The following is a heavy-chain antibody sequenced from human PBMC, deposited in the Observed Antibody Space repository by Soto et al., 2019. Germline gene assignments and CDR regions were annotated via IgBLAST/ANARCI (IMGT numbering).Heavy chain of an antibody. Sequence: DVQLVESGRSLVQPGGSLRLSCAASEFTFSSYWMHWVRQAPGKGLVWVSRINSDGSSTSYADSVKGRFTISRDNGKNTLYLQMNSLRAEDTAVYYCATDFDWLVNDDYWGQGSLVSVSS. V-gene: IGHV3-74*01. D-gene: IGHD3-9*01. CDR1: EFTFSSYW. CDR3: ATDFDWLVNDDY. J-gene: IGHJ4*02. CDR2: INSDGSST.